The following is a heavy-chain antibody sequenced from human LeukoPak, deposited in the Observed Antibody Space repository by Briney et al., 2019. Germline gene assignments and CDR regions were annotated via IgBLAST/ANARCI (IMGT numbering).Heavy chain of an antibody. Sequence: PGGSLRLSCAASGFTVSDYYMNWIRQAPGKGLEWISFISSSGSTIFYADSVKGRFTISRDTTKNSLSVQVNSLRADDTAVYYCARERTPKPYYGSGSYDRYYDHWGQGTLVTVSS. CDR1: GFTVSDYY. CDR2: ISSSGSTI. V-gene: IGHV3-11*04. J-gene: IGHJ4*02. D-gene: IGHD3-10*01. CDR3: ARERTPKPYYGSGSYDRYYDH.